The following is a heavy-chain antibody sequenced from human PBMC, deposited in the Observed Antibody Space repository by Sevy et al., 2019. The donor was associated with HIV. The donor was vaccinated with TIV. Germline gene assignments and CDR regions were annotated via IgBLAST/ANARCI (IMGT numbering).Heavy chain of an antibody. CDR1: GYSFITYY. Sequence: ASVKVSCKASGYSFITYYIHWVRQAPGRGLEWMVRIDPKSGGTNYAQKFRGRVTMTTDTSINTAYMELNNLKSDETDVYYCAREPPFYGDYLLDYWGPGTLVTVSS. J-gene: IGHJ4*02. CDR2: IDPKSGGT. V-gene: IGHV1-2*02. CDR3: AREPPFYGDYLLDY. D-gene: IGHD4-17*01.